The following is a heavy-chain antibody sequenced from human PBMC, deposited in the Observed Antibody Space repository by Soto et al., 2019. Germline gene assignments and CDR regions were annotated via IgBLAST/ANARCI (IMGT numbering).Heavy chain of an antibody. J-gene: IGHJ4*02. CDR3: GGGHYFSDY. Sequence: QVQLVESGGGVVQPGRSLRLSCAASGFTFSSYGMHWVRQAPGKGLEWVALISNDGSNKYYVDSVKGRFTISRDNSKNTRYLQMNSLRAEDTAVYYCGGGHYFSDYCGQGTLITVSS. CDR2: ISNDGSNK. CDR1: GFTFSSYG. D-gene: IGHD3-16*01. V-gene: IGHV3-30*03.